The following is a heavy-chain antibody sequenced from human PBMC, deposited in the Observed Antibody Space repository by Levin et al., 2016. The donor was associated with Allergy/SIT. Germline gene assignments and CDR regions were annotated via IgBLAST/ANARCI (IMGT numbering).Heavy chain of an antibody. Sequence: GSLRLSCAVYGGSFSGYYWSWIRQPPGKGLEWIGEINHSGSTNYNPSLKSRVTISIDTSKNQFSLKLSSVTAADTAVYYCARGLSIVGATGDYWGQGTLVTVSS. D-gene: IGHD1-26*01. J-gene: IGHJ4*02. CDR2: INHSGST. CDR3: ARGLSIVGATGDY. V-gene: IGHV4-34*01. CDR1: GGSFSGYY.